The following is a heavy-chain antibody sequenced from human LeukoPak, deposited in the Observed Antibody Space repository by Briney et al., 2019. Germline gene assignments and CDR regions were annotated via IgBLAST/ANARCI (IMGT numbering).Heavy chain of an antibody. CDR3: AKARRYSGSYLDY. CDR1: GFTVSSNY. Sequence: GGSLRLSCAASGFTVSSNYMSWVRQAPGKGLEWVSVIYSGGSTYYADSVKGRFTISRDNSKNTLYLQMNSLRAEDTAVYYCAKARRYSGSYLDYWGQGTLVTVSS. CDR2: IYSGGST. V-gene: IGHV3-53*01. J-gene: IGHJ4*02. D-gene: IGHD1-26*01.